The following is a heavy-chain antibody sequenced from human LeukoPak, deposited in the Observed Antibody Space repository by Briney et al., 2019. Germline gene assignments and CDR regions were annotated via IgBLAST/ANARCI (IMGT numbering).Heavy chain of an antibody. CDR1: GFTFGDYY. D-gene: IGHD6-13*01. J-gene: IGHJ5*02. CDR3: ARDLAAAGTFGFDP. Sequence: PGGSLRLSCAASGFTFGDYYMSWIRQAPGKGLEWVSYISSSSSYTNYADSVKGRFTISRDNAKNSLYLQMNSLRAEDTAVYYCARDLAAAGTFGFDPWGQGTLVTVSS. V-gene: IGHV3-11*06. CDR2: ISSSSSYT.